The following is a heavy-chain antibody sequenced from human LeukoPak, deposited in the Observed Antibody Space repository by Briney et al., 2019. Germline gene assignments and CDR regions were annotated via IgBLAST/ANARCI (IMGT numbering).Heavy chain of an antibody. CDR1: GYTFTGYY. CDR3: ARVLYYYDSSGYLDYYGMDV. V-gene: IGHV1-2*02. J-gene: IGHJ6*02. Sequence: ASVKVSCKASGYTFTGYYMHWVRQAPGQGLEWMGWINPNSGGTNYAQKLQGRVTMTRDTSISTAYMELSRLRSDDTAVYYCARVLYYYDSSGYLDYYGMDVWGQGTTVTVSS. D-gene: IGHD3-22*01. CDR2: INPNSGGT.